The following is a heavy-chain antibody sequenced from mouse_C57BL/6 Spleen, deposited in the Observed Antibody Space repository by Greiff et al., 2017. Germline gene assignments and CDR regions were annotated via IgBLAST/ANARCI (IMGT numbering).Heavy chain of an antibody. D-gene: IGHD1-1*01. J-gene: IGHJ3*01. CDR3: AREWDYYGSSYVGFAY. CDR1: GYTFTSYW. V-gene: IGHV1-69*01. CDR2: IDPSDSYT. Sequence: VQLQQPGAELVMPGASVKLSCKASGYTFTSYWMHWVKQRPGQGLEWIGEIDPSDSYTNYNQKFKGKSTLTVDKSSSTAYMQLSSLTSEDSAVYYWAREWDYYGSSYVGFAYWGQGTLVTVSA.